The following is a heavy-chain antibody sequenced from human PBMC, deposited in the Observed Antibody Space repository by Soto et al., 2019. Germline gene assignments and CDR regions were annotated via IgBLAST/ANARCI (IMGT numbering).Heavy chain of an antibody. CDR2: IYSGGST. D-gene: IGHD2-2*01. Sequence: EVQLVESGGGLVQPGGSLRLSCAASGFTVSTNFLTWVRQAPGKGLEGVSVIYSGGSTLYADSVKGRFTITRDNSKNTVYFQMNILRVEDTAVYYCARARMLLWPNYYDDGLDVWGQGTTVTVSS. CDR3: ARARMLLWPNYYDDGLDV. J-gene: IGHJ6*02. CDR1: GFTVSTNF. V-gene: IGHV3-66*01.